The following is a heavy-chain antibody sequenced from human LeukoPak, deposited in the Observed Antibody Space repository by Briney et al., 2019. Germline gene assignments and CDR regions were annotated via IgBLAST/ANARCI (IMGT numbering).Heavy chain of an antibody. D-gene: IGHD3-10*01. Sequence: KSGGSRRLSCAPSGFTFSNAWMSWVRQAPGKGLEWVGRIKSKTDGGTTDYSAPVKGRFTISRDDSKNTLYLQMNSLKTEDTAVYYCTTEPDGSGSYSVPGWGQGTLVTVSS. CDR3: TTEPDGSGSYSVPG. J-gene: IGHJ4*02. CDR1: GFTFSNAW. V-gene: IGHV3-15*01. CDR2: IKSKTDGGTT.